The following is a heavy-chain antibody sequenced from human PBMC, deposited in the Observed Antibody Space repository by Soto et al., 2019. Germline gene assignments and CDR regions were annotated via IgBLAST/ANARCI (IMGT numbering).Heavy chain of an antibody. V-gene: IGHV4-31*03. Sequence: QVQLQESGPGLVKPSQTLSLTCTVSGDSINGENYYWSWVRQLPGKGLEWIGYFYNRGDTYSNPSLWGRVAISMDASTIQFSLKLTCVTAADAAVYYCARGPDVAVEPAAPYCFGFWGQGAQVTVSS. J-gene: IGHJ4*02. CDR1: GDSINGENYY. CDR2: FYNRGDT. D-gene: IGHD2-2*01. CDR3: ARGPDVAVEPAAPYCFGF.